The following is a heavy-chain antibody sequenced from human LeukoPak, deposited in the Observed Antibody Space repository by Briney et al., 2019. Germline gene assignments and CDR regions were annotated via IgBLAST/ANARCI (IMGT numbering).Heavy chain of an antibody. D-gene: IGHD6-13*01. CDR3: ARPIAAAGPALIDY. CDR2: IYPDDSDT. Sequence: GESLKISCKGSGYNLPRYWIGWVRQMPGKGLEWMGIIYPDDSDTRCSPSFQGQVTISADKSISTAYLQWSSLKASDTAMYYCARPIAAAGPALIDYWGQGALVTVSS. J-gene: IGHJ4*02. CDR1: GYNLPRYW. V-gene: IGHV5-51*01.